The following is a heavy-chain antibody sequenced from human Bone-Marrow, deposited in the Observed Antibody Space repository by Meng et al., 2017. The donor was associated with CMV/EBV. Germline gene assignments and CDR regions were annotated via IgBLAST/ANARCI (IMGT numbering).Heavy chain of an antibody. CDR2: INHSGST. CDR3: ARAERWYQLPHPFDY. Sequence: SETLSLTCAVYGGSFSGYYWSWIRQPPGKGLEWIGEINHSGSTNYNPSLKSRVTISVDTSKNQFSLKLSSVTAADTAVYYCARAERWYQLPHPFDYWGQGTLVTVSS. D-gene: IGHD2-2*01. V-gene: IGHV4-34*01. J-gene: IGHJ4*02. CDR1: GGSFSGYY.